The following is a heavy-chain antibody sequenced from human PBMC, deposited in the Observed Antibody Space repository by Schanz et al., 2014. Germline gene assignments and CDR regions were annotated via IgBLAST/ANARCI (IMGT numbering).Heavy chain of an antibody. D-gene: IGHD5-12*01. CDR2: ISNDGSIK. V-gene: IGHV3-30-3*01. J-gene: IGHJ4*02. CDR1: GFTVSSNH. Sequence: VQLVESGGGLVQPGRSLRLSCAVSGFTVSSNHMSWVRQAPGKGLEWVALISNDGSIKYYADSVEGRFTISRDNSRNTLYLQMNSLRTEDTAVYYCASPSGYSDYGTYFDFWGQGTLVTVSS. CDR3: ASPSGYSDYGTYFDF.